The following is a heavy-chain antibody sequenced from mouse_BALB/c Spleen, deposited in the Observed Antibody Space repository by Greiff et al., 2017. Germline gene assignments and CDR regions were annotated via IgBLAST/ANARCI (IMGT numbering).Heavy chain of an antibody. D-gene: IGHD1-1*01. CDR2: ISSGGSYT. CDR3: AIHYASTGFAY. CDR1: GFTFSSYA. V-gene: IGHV5-9-3*01. J-gene: IGHJ3*01. Sequence: EVKLVESGGGLVKPGGSLKLSCAASGFTFSSYAMSWVRQTPEKRLEWVATISSGGSYTYYPDSVKGRFTISRDNAKNTLYLQMSSLRSEDTAMYYCAIHYASTGFAYWGQGTLVTVSA.